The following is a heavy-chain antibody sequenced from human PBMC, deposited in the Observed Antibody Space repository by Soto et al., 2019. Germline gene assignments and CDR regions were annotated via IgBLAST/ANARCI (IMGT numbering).Heavy chain of an antibody. CDR1: GGSISSSSYY. Sequence: PSETLSLTCTVSGGSISSSSYYWGWVRQPPGKGLEWIGSIYYSGSTYYNPSLKSRVTISVDTSKNQFSLKLSSVTAADTAVYYCASEQWGYRYLYEYNWFDPWGQGTLVTVSS. CDR3: ASEQWGYRYLYEYNWFDP. D-gene: IGHD5-18*01. J-gene: IGHJ5*02. V-gene: IGHV4-39*01. CDR2: IYYSGST.